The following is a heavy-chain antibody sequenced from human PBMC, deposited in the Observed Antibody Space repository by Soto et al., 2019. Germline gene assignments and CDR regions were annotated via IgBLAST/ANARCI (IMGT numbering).Heavy chain of an antibody. CDR1: GGTFSHYA. D-gene: IGHD2-2*02. Sequence: QVQLVQSGAEVKKPGSSVKVSCKSSGGTFSHYAITWVRQAPGQGLEWMGGIIPVSGTTDYAEKFRGRVTITADKITSPAYMELTSLQSDDTAVYYCARARGYCSGTGCYSGFWGQGTLVTVSS. V-gene: IGHV1-69*06. CDR3: ARARGYCSGTGCYSGF. J-gene: IGHJ4*02. CDR2: IIPVSGTT.